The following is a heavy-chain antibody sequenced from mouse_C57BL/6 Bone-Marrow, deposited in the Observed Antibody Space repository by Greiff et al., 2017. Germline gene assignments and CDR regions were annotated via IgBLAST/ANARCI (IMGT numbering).Heavy chain of an antibody. D-gene: IGHD2-3*01. CDR2: ISNGGGST. V-gene: IGHV5-12*01. J-gene: IGHJ4*01. Sequence: EVQRVESGGGLVQPGGSLKLSCAASGFTFSDYYMYWVRQTPEKRLEWVAYISNGGGSTYYPDTVKGRFTISRDNAKNTLYLQMSRLKSEDTAMLYCARHDGYYLYFAMCYWGQRATVS. CDR1: GFTFSDYY. CDR3: ARHDGYYLYFAMCY.